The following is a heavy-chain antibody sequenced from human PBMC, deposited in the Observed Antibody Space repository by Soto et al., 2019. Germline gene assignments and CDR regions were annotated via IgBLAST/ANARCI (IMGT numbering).Heavy chain of an antibody. J-gene: IGHJ5*02. V-gene: IGHV4-30-4*01. Sequence: SETLSLTCTVSGGSISSGDYYWSWIRQPPGKGLEWIGYIYYSGSTYYNPSLKSRVTISVDTSKNQFSLKLSSVTAADTAVYYCARGITIFGVARYNWFDPWGQGTLVTVSS. CDR1: GGSISSGDYY. CDR2: IYYSGST. CDR3: ARGITIFGVARYNWFDP. D-gene: IGHD3-3*01.